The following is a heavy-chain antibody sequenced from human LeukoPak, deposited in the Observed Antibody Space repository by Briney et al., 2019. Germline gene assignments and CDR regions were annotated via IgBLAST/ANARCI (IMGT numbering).Heavy chain of an antibody. V-gene: IGHV3-23*01. Sequence: PGGSLRLSCGASGFTFSSYAMSWVRQAPGKGLEWVSAISGSGGSTYYADSVKGRFTISRDNSKNTLYLQMNSLRAEDTAVYYCAKSGWYQVPTWWDYWGQGALGTAS. CDR1: GFTFSSYA. CDR3: AKSGWYQVPTWWDY. J-gene: IGHJ4*02. CDR2: ISGSGGST. D-gene: IGHD2-2*01.